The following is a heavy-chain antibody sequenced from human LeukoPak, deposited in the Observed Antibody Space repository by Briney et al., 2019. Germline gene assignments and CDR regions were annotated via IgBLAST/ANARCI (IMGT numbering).Heavy chain of an antibody. CDR3: ARELSSGYYFQH. Sequence: ASVKLSCKASGYTFTSYGISWVRQAPGQGLEWMGWISAYNGNTNYAQKLQGRVTMTTDTSTSTAYMELRSLRSDDTAVYYCARELSSGYYFQHWGQGALVSVSS. V-gene: IGHV1-18*01. D-gene: IGHD3-22*01. J-gene: IGHJ1*01. CDR1: GYTFTSYG. CDR2: ISAYNGNT.